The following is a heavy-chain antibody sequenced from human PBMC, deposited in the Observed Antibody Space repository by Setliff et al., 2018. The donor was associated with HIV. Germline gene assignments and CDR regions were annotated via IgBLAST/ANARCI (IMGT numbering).Heavy chain of an antibody. J-gene: IGHJ1*01. CDR2: INHSGNT. CDR1: GGSFSGYY. CDR3: ARSGPTTTFPKYFQH. V-gene: IGHV4-34*01. Sequence: PSETLSLTCGVYGGSFSGYYWSWIRQSPGKGLEWIGEINHSGNTNYNPSLKSRVTMSVGTSKNQFSLNLTSVTAADTAVYYCARSGPTTTFPKYFQHWGQGTLVTVSS. D-gene: IGHD1-1*01.